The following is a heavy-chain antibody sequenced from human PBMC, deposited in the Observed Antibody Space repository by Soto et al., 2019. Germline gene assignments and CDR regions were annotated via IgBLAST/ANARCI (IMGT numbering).Heavy chain of an antibody. D-gene: IGHD1-1*01. CDR1: RYIFTAYF. CDR3: VRGGILEANRPYYYYGLDV. J-gene: IGHJ6*02. V-gene: IGHV1-18*04. CDR2: INPNNGNT. Sequence: QVQLVQSGAEVKKPGASVKVSCKAPRYIFTAYFMHWVRQAPGQGLEWMGWINPNNGNTYYAPRLQGRVTMTTDTSTTTAYMSLRSLRSDDTAIYYCVRGGILEANRPYYYYGLDVWGQGTPVTVSS.